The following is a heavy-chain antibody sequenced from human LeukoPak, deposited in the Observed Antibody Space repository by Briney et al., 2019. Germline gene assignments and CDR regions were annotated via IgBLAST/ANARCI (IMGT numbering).Heavy chain of an antibody. CDR3: ARHDSSGSSGTYYSVDY. D-gene: IGHD3-10*01. CDR2: IYYSGSS. V-gene: IGHV4-59*08. CDR1: GGSISSYY. J-gene: IGHJ4*02. Sequence: PSETLSLTCTVSGGSISSYYWSWIRQPPGKGLEWIGYIYYSGSSYYNPSLKSRVTISMDTSNNQFSLKLTSVTAADTAIYYCARHDSSGSSGTYYSVDYWGQGTLVTVSS.